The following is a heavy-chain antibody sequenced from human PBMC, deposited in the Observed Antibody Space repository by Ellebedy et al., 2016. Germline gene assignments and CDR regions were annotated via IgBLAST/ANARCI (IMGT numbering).Heavy chain of an antibody. CDR3: ARQWWELLWFGESLFDY. CDR1: GGSISSSSYY. J-gene: IGHJ4*02. V-gene: IGHV4-39*01. CDR2: IYYSGST. Sequence: SETLSLXCTVSGGSISSSSYYWGWIRQPPGKGLEWIGSIYYSGSTYYNPSLKSRVTISVDTSKNQFSLKLSSVTAADTAVYYCARQWWELLWFGESLFDYWGQGTLVTVSS. D-gene: IGHD3-10*01.